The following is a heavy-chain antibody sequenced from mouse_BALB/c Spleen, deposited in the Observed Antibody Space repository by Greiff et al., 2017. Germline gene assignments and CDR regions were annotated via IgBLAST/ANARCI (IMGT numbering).Heavy chain of an antibody. D-gene: IGHD1-1*02. V-gene: IGHV5-4*02. CDR3: ARTGDGAAMDY. J-gene: IGHJ4*01. Sequence: EVHLVESGGGLVKPGGSLKLSCAASGFTFSDYYMYWVRQTPEKRLEWVATISDGGSYTYYPDSVKGRFTISRDNAKNNLYLQMSSLKSEDTAMYYCARTGDGAAMDYWGQGTSVTVSS. CDR2: ISDGGSYT. CDR1: GFTFSDYY.